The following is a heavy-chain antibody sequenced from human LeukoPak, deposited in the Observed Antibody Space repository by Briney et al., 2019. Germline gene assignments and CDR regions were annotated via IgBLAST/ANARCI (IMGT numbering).Heavy chain of an antibody. J-gene: IGHJ3*02. CDR1: GGTFSSYA. CDR3: ARSSPEYSSSYGAFDI. CDR2: IIPIFGTA. V-gene: IGHV1-69*05. D-gene: IGHD6-6*01. Sequence: SVKVSCKASGGTFSSYAISWVRQAPGKGLEWMGGIIPIFGTANYAQKFQGRVTTTTDESTSTAYMELSSLRSEDTAVYYCARSSPEYSSSYGAFDIWGQGTMVTVSS.